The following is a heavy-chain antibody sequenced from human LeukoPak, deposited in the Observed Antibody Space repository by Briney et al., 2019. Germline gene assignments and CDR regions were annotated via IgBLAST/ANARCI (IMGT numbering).Heavy chain of an antibody. CDR3: ARARDYGDLSFDY. CDR2: TYYKSKWYN. V-gene: IGHV6-1*01. CDR1: GDSVTSNSAA. Sequence: SQTLSLTCAISGDSVTSNSAACNWIRQSPSRGLEWLGRTYYKSKWYNNYAVSVKSRISLNPDTSKNQFSLQLNSVTPEDTAVYFCARARDYGDLSFDYWGQGTLVTVSS. D-gene: IGHD4-17*01. J-gene: IGHJ4*02.